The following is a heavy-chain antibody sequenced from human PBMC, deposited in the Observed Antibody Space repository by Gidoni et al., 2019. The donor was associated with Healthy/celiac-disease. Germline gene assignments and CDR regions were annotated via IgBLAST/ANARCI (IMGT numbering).Heavy chain of an antibody. J-gene: IGHJ4*02. CDR1: GFTFSSSA. Sequence: EVQLLESGGGLVQPGGSLRLSCAASGFTFSSSAMSWVRQAPGKGLEWVSAISGSGGSTYYADSVKGRFTISRDNSKNTLYLQMNSLRAEDTAVYYCAKDLLIVVVVAATREVWDYWGQGTLVTVSS. V-gene: IGHV3-23*01. CDR2: ISGSGGST. D-gene: IGHD2-15*01. CDR3: AKDLLIVVVVAATREVWDY.